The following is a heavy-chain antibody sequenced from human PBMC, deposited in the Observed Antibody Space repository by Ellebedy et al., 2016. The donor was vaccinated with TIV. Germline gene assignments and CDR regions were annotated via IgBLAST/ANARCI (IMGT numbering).Heavy chain of an antibody. J-gene: IGHJ4*02. D-gene: IGHD1-26*01. CDR2: IYPGDSDT. Sequence: GESLKISXKGSGYSFTSYWIGWVRQMPGKGLEWMGIIYPGDSDTRYSPSFQGQVTISADKSISTAYLQWSSLKASDTAMYYCARHAYSGSYPERPEPDYWGQGTLVTVPS. CDR1: GYSFTSYW. V-gene: IGHV5-51*01. CDR3: ARHAYSGSYPERPEPDY.